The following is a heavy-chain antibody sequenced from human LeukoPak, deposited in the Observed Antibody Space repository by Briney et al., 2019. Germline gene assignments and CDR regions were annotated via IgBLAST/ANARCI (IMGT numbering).Heavy chain of an antibody. CDR2: INTDGSST. Sequence: GGSLRLSCAASGFTFSNFWMHWVRQAPGKGPVWVSRINTDGSSTTYADSVKGRFTISRDNSKNTLYLQMNGLRAEDTAVYYCAKAQGYYDSSGYYFSFDYWGQGTLVTVSS. CDR3: AKAQGYYDSSGYYFSFDY. J-gene: IGHJ4*02. CDR1: GFTFSNFW. D-gene: IGHD3-22*01. V-gene: IGHV3-74*01.